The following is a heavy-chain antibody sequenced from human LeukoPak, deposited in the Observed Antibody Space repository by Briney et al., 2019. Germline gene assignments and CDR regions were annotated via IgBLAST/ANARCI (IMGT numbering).Heavy chain of an antibody. CDR3: ARQLYVSGSYYAPMDV. CDR2: TYYRSKWYN. D-gene: IGHD3-10*01. V-gene: IGHV6-1*01. J-gene: IGHJ6*03. Sequence: SQTLSLTCAISGDSVSSNSAAWNWIRQSPSRGLEWLGRTYYRSKWYNDYAVSVKSRITINPDTSKNQFSLQLSSVTAADTAVYFCARQLYVSGSYYAPMDVWGKGTTVTISS. CDR1: GDSVSSNSAA.